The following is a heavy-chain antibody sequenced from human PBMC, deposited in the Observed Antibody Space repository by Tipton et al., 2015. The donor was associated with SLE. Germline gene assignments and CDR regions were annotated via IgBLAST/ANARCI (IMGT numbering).Heavy chain of an antibody. CDR3: ARDPGSVAVAGTPFQH. Sequence: QVQLVQSGAEVKKPGASVKVSCKASGYTFTSYYMHWVRQAPGQGLEWMGIINPSGGSTSYAQKFQGRVTMTRDTSTSTAYMELRSLRSDDTAGYYCARDPGSVAVAGTPFQHWGQGTLVTVSS. CDR2: INPSGGST. CDR1: GYTFTSYY. J-gene: IGHJ1*01. V-gene: IGHV1-46*01. D-gene: IGHD6-19*01.